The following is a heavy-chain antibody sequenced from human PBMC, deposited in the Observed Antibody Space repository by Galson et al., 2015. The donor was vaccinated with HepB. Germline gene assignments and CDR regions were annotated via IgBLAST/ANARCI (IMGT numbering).Heavy chain of an antibody. Sequence: SLRLSCAGSGFTFSHAWLNWVRQAPGKGLEWVSSISYSSSYMPYADAVRVRFTISRDNAKNSLYLQMNSLGAEDTAVYFCARDRGGGAPKLVIFDYWGQGTLVTVSS. D-gene: IGHD3-16*01. CDR2: ISYSSSYM. V-gene: IGHV3-21*01. CDR1: GFTFSHAW. CDR3: ARDRGGGAPKLVIFDY. J-gene: IGHJ4*02.